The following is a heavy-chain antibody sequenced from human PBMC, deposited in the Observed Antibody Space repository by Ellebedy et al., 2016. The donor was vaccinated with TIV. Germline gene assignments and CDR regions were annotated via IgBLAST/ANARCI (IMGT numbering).Heavy chain of an antibody. V-gene: IGHV4-59*08. CDR1: GGSFSGYY. D-gene: IGHD2-21*02. CDR3: ARQRGDWDLDY. Sequence: MPSETLSLTCAVYGGSFSGYYWSWIRQPPGKGLEWIGYIYYSGSTNYNPSLKSRVTISVDTSKNQFSLKLSSVTAADTAVYYCARQRGDWDLDYWGQGTLVTVSS. J-gene: IGHJ4*02. CDR2: IYYSGST.